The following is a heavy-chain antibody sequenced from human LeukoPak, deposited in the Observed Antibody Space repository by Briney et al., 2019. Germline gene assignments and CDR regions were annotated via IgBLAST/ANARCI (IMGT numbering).Heavy chain of an antibody. CDR1: GGSISSSSYY. CDR2: IYYSRST. CDR3: AGPLNGMDV. J-gene: IGHJ6*02. V-gene: IGHV4-39*01. D-gene: IGHD3-9*01. Sequence: WETLSLTCTVSGGSISSSSYYWGWIRQSPGKGLEWIGSIYYSRSTYYNPSLKSRVTIYVDTSKNQFSLKLSSVTAADTAVYYCAGPLNGMDVWGQGTTVTVSS.